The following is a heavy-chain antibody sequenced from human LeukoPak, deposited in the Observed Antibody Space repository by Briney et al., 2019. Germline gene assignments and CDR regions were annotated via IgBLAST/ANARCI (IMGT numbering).Heavy chain of an antibody. CDR1: GGSISSYY. V-gene: IGHV4-59*12. CDR3: AKDGPPPRYSSGWCNGMDV. D-gene: IGHD6-19*01. Sequence: PSETLSLTCTVSGGSISSYYWSWIRQPPGKGLEWIGYIYYSGSTNYNPSLKSRVTISVDTSKNQFSLKLSSVTAADTAVYYCAKDGPPPRYSSGWCNGMDVWGQGTTVTVSS. J-gene: IGHJ6*02. CDR2: IYYSGST.